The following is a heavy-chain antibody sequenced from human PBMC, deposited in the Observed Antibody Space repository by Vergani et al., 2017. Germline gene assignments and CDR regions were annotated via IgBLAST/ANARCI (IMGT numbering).Heavy chain of an antibody. D-gene: IGHD6-6*01. V-gene: IGHV3-23*01. CDR1: GFTFSSYA. J-gene: IGHJ4*02. Sequence: EVQLLESGGGLVQPGGSLRLSCAASGFTFSSYAMSWVRQAPGEGLEWVSAISGSGGSTYYADSVKGRFTISRDNSKNTLYLQMNSLRAEDTAVYYCAKVGRYSSSSGGFDYWGQGTLVTVSS. CDR2: ISGSGGST. CDR3: AKVGRYSSSSGGFDY.